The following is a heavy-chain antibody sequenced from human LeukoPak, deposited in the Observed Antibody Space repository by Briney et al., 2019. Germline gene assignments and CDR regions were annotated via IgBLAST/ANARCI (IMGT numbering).Heavy chain of an antibody. Sequence: GGSLRLSCAASGFTFSSYGMNWVRQAPGKGLEWVAVISYDGSNKYYEDSVKGRFTISRDNSKNTLYLEMNSLRPEDTAVYYCAKGRVAVAVGRPDYWGQGTLVTVSS. D-gene: IGHD6-19*01. CDR2: ISYDGSNK. J-gene: IGHJ4*02. V-gene: IGHV3-30*18. CDR3: AKGRVAVAVGRPDY. CDR1: GFTFSSYG.